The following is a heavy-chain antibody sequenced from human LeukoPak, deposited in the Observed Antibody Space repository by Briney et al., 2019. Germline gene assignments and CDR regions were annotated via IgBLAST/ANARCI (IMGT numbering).Heavy chain of an antibody. Sequence: PGGSLGLSCAASGFTFSSYAMHWVRQAPGKGLEWVAVISYDGSNKYYADSVKGRFTISRDNSKNTPYLQMNSLRAEDTAVYYCARGQRFITTLDYWGQGTLVTVSS. D-gene: IGHD3-22*01. J-gene: IGHJ4*02. CDR1: GFTFSSYA. CDR2: ISYDGSNK. CDR3: ARGQRFITTLDY. V-gene: IGHV3-30-3*01.